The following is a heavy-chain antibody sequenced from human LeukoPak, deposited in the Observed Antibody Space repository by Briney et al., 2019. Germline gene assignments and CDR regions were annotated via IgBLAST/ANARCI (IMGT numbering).Heavy chain of an antibody. CDR1: GFTFSTCA. V-gene: IGHV3-23*01. J-gene: IGHJ4*02. D-gene: IGHD5-18*01. CDR2: LTLSGTNT. Sequence: GGSLRLSCAASGFTFSTCAMSWVRQAPGKGLEWVSALTLSGTNTHYADSVKGRFTISRDVSKNTLYLQMNTLRAEDTAVYYCAQSSYNYGLPHNWGQGTLVTVSS. CDR3: AQSSYNYGLPHN.